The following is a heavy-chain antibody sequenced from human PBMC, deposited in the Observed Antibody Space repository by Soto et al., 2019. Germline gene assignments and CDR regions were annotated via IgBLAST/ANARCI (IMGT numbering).Heavy chain of an antibody. Sequence: GVSLRLSCAASGFTFSSYGMHWVRQAPGKGLEWVAVISYDGSNKYYADSVKGRFTISRDNSKNTLYLQMNSLRAEDTAVYYCAKALTGSSSSWYEPYYYGMDVWGQGTTVTVSS. D-gene: IGHD6-13*01. V-gene: IGHV3-30*18. CDR1: GFTFSSYG. CDR3: AKALTGSSSSWYEPYYYGMDV. CDR2: ISYDGSNK. J-gene: IGHJ6*02.